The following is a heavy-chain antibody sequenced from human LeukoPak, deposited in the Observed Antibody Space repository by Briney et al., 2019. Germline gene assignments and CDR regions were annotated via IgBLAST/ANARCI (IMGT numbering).Heavy chain of an antibody. Sequence: GGSLRLSCAASGFTVSSNYMSWVRQAPGKGLEWVSVIYSGGSTYYADSVKGRFTISRDNSKNTLYLQMNSLRAEDTAVYYCARTPLPNCSGGSCYSPYYYYYYMDVWGKGTTVTVSS. D-gene: IGHD2-15*01. CDR2: IYSGGST. CDR1: GFTVSSNY. J-gene: IGHJ6*03. V-gene: IGHV3-53*01. CDR3: ARTPLPNCSGGSCYSPYYYYYYMDV.